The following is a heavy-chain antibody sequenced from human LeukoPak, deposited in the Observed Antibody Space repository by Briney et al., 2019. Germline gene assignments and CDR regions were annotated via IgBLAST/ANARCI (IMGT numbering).Heavy chain of an antibody. CDR2: IRYDGSNK. Sequence: GGSLRLSCAASGFTFSSYGMHWVRQAPGKGLEWVAFIRYDGSNKYYADSVKGRFTISRDNSKNTLYLQMNSLRAEDTAVYYCAKDRVGVPAAWAGVFDYWGQGTLVTVSS. CDR3: AKDRVGVPAAWAGVFDY. J-gene: IGHJ4*02. V-gene: IGHV3-30*02. D-gene: IGHD2-2*01. CDR1: GFTFSSYG.